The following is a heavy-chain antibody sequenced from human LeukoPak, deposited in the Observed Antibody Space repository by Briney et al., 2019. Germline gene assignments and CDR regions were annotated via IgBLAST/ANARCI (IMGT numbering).Heavy chain of an antibody. J-gene: IGHJ4*02. V-gene: IGHV1-18*01. CDR1: GYTFSTYG. Sequence: SVKVSCKASGYTFSTYGVSWVRQAPGQGLEWMGWISAYNGNTYYAQKFQGRVTMTRDTSTSTVYMELSSLRSEDTAVYYCARDHYYGSGGASETDPMNPDYWGQGTLVTVSS. CDR2: ISAYNGNT. D-gene: IGHD3-10*01. CDR3: ARDHYYGSGGASETDPMNPDY.